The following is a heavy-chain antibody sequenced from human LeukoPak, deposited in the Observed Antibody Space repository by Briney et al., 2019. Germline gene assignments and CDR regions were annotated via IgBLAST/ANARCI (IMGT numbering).Heavy chain of an antibody. CDR2: ICASGSNT. CDR1: GLTFTSYA. CDR3: AKGSTGSCYSQLDC. V-gene: IGHV3-23*01. J-gene: IGHJ4*02. Sequence: GGSLRLSCAPSGLTFTSYATGWGRHAQGRGRGWVSVICASGSNTYYAESVKGLFTISRDNSKNTLFLRMNSLRADETAVYYCAKGSTGSCYSQLDCWGQGTLVTVSP. D-gene: IGHD2-15*01.